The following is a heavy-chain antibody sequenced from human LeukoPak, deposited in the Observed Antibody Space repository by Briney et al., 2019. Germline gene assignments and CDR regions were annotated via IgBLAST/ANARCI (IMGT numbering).Heavy chain of an antibody. CDR3: ARALVGASSKDPDY. D-gene: IGHD1-26*01. CDR2: LNSDGRST. J-gene: IGHJ4*02. V-gene: IGHV3-74*01. CDR1: GFTFSSYW. Sequence: GGSLRLSCAASGFTFSSYWMHWVRQAPGKGLVWVSRLNSDGRSTSYADSVKGRFTISRDNAKDTLYLQMNSLRAEDTAMYYCARALVGASSKDPDYWGQGTLVTVSS.